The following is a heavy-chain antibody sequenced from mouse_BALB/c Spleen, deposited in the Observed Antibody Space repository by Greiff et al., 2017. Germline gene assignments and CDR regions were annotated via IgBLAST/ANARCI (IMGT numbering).Heavy chain of an antibody. J-gene: IGHJ1*01. V-gene: IGHV5-17*02. CDR3: ARSEDYYGSSLYFDV. D-gene: IGHD1-1*01. Sequence: EVNLVESGGGLVQPGGSRKLSCAASGFTFSSFGMHWVRQAPEKGLEWVAYISSGSSTIYYADTMKGRFTISRDNPKNTLFLQMTSLRSEDTAMYYCARSEDYYGSSLYFDVWGAGTTVTVSS. CDR1: GFTFSSFG. CDR2: ISSGSSTI.